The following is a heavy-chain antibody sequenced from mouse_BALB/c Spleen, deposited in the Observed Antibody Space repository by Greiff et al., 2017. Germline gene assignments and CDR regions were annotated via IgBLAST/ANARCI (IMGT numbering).Heavy chain of an antibody. CDR3: ARSGRYGGYAMDY. CDR1: GFTFSSFG. V-gene: IGHV5-17*02. Sequence: EVQLKESGGGLVQPGGSRKLSCAASGFTFSSFGMHWVRQAPEKGLEWVAYISSGSSTIYYADTVKGRFTISRDNPKNTLFLQMTSLRSEDTAMYYCARSGRYGGYAMDYWGQGTSVTVSS. J-gene: IGHJ4*01. D-gene: IGHD2-14*01. CDR2: ISSGSSTI.